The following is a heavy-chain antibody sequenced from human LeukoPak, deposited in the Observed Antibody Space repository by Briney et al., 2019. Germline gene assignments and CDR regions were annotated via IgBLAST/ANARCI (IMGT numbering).Heavy chain of an antibody. CDR1: GGSISSGGYS. CDR2: IYHSGST. V-gene: IGHV4-30-2*01. CDR3: ASGGGYYYGSGSLDY. J-gene: IGHJ4*02. D-gene: IGHD3-10*01. Sequence: SETLSLTCAVSGGSISSGGYSWSWIRQPPGKGLEWIGYIYHSGSTYYNPSLKSRVTISVDRSKSQFSLKLSSVTAADTAVYYCASGGGYYYGSGSLDYWGQGTLVTVSS.